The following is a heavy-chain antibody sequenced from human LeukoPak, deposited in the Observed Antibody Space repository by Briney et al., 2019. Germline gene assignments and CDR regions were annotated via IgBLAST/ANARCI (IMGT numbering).Heavy chain of an antibody. V-gene: IGHV3-23*01. J-gene: IGHJ4*02. CDR1: GFTFSSYA. CDR2: ISGSGDNT. CDR3: AKDLSHRDYFDSSGSYPGYFDY. D-gene: IGHD3-22*01. Sequence: GGSLRLSCEVSGFTFSSYALSWVRQAPGKGLEWVSAISGSGDNTYYADSVKGRFTISRDNSRNTLYLQMNSLRADDTAVYYCAKDLSHRDYFDSSGSYPGYFDYWGQGTLVTVSS.